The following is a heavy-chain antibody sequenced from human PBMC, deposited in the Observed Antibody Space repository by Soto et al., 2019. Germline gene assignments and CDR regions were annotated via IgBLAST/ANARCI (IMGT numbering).Heavy chain of an antibody. CDR3: ARGRSNGFRASPPPKFDL. J-gene: IGHJ5*02. V-gene: IGHV3-13*04. CDR1: GFTFSTYD. Sequence: PVGSLRLSCVASGFTFSTYDMHWVSQVTGKGLEWVSAIGTLFDTYDVGSVKGRFTVSREYARNSFFLQMNSLRAGDTAIYYCARGRSNGFRASPPPKFDLWGQGTLVTVSS. D-gene: IGHD2-8*01. CDR2: IGTLFDT.